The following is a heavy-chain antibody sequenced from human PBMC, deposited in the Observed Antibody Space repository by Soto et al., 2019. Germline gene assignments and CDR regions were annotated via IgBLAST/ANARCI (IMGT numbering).Heavy chain of an antibody. CDR3: ASPNSGSYLGYYYGMDV. D-gene: IGHD1-26*01. V-gene: IGHV4-39*01. J-gene: IGHJ6*02. Sequence: SETLSLTCTVSGGSISSSSYYWGWIRQPPGKGLEWIGSIYYSGSTYYNPSLKSRVTISVDTSKNQFSLKLSSVTAADTAVYYCASPNSGSYLGYYYGMDVWGQGTTVTVSS. CDR1: GGSISSSSYY. CDR2: IYYSGST.